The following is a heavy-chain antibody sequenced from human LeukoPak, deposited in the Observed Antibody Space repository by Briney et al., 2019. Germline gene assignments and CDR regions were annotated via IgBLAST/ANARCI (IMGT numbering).Heavy chain of an antibody. V-gene: IGHV3-48*03. CDR1: GLTFSSYE. D-gene: IGHD2-15*01. J-gene: IGHJ4*02. Sequence: GGSLRLSCAASGLTFSSYEMNWVRQAPGKGLEWVSYISSSGSTIYYADSVKGRFTISRDNAKNSLYLQMNSLRAEDTAVYYCARIGYCSGGSCYSLGLFDHWGQGTLVTVSS. CDR3: ARIGYCSGGSCYSLGLFDH. CDR2: ISSSGSTI.